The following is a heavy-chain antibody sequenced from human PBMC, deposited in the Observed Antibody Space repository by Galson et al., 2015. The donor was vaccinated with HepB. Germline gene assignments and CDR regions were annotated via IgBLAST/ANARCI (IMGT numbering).Heavy chain of an antibody. D-gene: IGHD3-3*01. Sequence: ETLSLTCAVSGGSISSSNWWSWVRQPPGKGLEWIGEIYHSGSTNYNPSLKSRVTISVDKSKNQFSLKLSSVTAADTAVYYCARTAYDFWSGYPRPPHKYYYYYYMDVWGKGTTVTVSS. CDR1: GGSISSSNW. CDR3: ARTAYDFWSGYPRPPHKYYYYYYMDV. V-gene: IGHV4-4*02. CDR2: IYHSGST. J-gene: IGHJ6*03.